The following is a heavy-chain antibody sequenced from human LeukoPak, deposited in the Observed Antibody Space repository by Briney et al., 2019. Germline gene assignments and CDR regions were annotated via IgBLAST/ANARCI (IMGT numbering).Heavy chain of an antibody. D-gene: IGHD3-16*01. CDR2: IYNGGTT. Sequence: GGSLRLSCAASGFPVSDNYMTWVRQAPGKGMEWVSVIYNGGTTKYADSVKGRFIISRDNSRNMLYLQMNSLRVEDTAVYYCARWPTMGGRWGQGTLVTVSS. CDR3: ARWPTMGGR. CDR1: GFPVSDNY. V-gene: IGHV3-66*01. J-gene: IGHJ4*02.